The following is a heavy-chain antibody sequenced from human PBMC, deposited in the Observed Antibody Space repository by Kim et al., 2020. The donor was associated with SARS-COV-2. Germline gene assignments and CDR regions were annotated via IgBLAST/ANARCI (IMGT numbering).Heavy chain of an antibody. CDR3: TTDHPDYGDYKLDY. D-gene: IGHD4-17*01. CDR2: IKSKTDGGTT. V-gene: IGHV3-15*01. Sequence: GGSLRLSCAASGFTFSNAWMSWVRQAPGKGLEWVGRIKSKTDGGTTDYAAPVKGRFTISRDDSKNTLYLQMNSLKTEDTAVYYCTTDHPDYGDYKLDYWGQGTLVTVSS. CDR1: GFTFSNAW. J-gene: IGHJ4*02.